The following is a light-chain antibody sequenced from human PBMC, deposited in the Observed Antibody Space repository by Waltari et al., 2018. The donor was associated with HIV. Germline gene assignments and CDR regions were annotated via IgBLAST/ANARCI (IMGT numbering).Light chain of an antibody. J-gene: IGLJ1*01. CDR2: DVN. V-gene: IGLV2-11*01. Sequence: QSALTQPHSVSGSPGPSLTISCTGTSSYVDTFVSWYQQHPGKAPKVIIYDVNKRPSGVPDRFSGSKSGNTAFLTISGLQAEDEAEYHCCSHAGNFIFAFGSGTKVTVL. CDR1: SSYVDTF. CDR3: CSHAGNFIFA.